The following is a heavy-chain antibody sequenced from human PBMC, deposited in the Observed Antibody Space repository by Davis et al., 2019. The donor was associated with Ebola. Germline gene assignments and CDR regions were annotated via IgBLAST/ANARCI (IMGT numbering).Heavy chain of an antibody. D-gene: IGHD3-3*01. V-gene: IGHV4-34*01. Sequence: SETLSLTCAVYGGSFSGDYWSWIRQPPGKGMEWIGEINHSGSTNYNPSLKSRVTISVDTSNNQFSLKLSSVTAADTAVYYCARAPSSITIFGVVKNWFDPWGQGTLVTVSS. CDR1: GGSFSGDY. CDR3: ARAPSSITIFGVVKNWFDP. J-gene: IGHJ5*02. CDR2: INHSGST.